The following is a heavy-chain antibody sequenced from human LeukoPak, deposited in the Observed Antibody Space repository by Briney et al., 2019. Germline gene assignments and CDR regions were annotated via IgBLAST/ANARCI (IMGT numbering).Heavy chain of an antibody. J-gene: IGHJ6*03. D-gene: IGHD4-17*01. CDR1: GASIGTYY. Sequence: SETLSLTCTASGASIGTYYWSWIRQPPGEGLEWIAYIAPSGGAVYNPSLNSRLTVSVDTSKNQFSLKLNPVTAADTAVYYCARHVATTVTRGYSCHPMDVWGKGTTVSVSS. CDR3: ARHVATTVTRGYSCHPMDV. CDR2: IAPSGGA. V-gene: IGHV4-4*09.